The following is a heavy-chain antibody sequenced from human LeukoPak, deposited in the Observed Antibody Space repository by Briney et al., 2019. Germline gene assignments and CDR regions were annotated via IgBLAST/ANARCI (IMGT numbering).Heavy chain of an antibody. V-gene: IGHV4-4*07. CDR3: AKYYDFWSGYYDV. CDR1: GGSISSYY. J-gene: IGHJ3*01. CDR2: FYASGS. D-gene: IGHD3-3*01. Sequence: SETLSLTCTVSGGSISSYYWSWIRQPAGKGLEWIGRFYASGSNYNPPLKSRVTMSIDTSKNQFFLKLSSVTAADTAVYYCAKYYDFWSGYYDVWGQGTMVTVSP.